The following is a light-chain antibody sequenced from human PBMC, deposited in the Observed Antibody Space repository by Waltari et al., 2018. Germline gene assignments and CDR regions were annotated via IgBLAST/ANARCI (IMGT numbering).Light chain of an antibody. Sequence: DIVVTQSPASLSVSLGERATINCKSSQSVLSRSNNKNYLAWYHQKPGQPPKLLIYWASTRESGVPDRFSGSGSGTDFTLTISSLQAEDVAFYYCQQYYSTIFTFGPWTKVYIK. CDR1: QSVLSRSNNKNY. CDR2: WAS. CDR3: QQYYSTIFT. J-gene: IGKJ3*01. V-gene: IGKV4-1*01.